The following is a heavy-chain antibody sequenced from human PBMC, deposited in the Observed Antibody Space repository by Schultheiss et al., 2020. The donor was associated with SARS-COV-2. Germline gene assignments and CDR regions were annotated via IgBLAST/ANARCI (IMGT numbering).Heavy chain of an antibody. CDR3: ASAGDGRFDP. V-gene: IGHV1-46*01. CDR2: MNPSGGGT. Sequence: ASVKVSCKASGYTFTSYYIHWVRQAPGQGLQWMGVMNPSGGGTTYAQKFQGRVTMTRDTSTSAVYMELSSVRSEDTAVYYCASAGDGRFDPWGQGTLVTVSS. CDR1: GYTFTSYY. J-gene: IGHJ5*02. D-gene: IGHD7-27*01.